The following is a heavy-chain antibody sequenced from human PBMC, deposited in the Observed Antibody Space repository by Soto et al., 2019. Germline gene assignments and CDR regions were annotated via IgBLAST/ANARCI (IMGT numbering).Heavy chain of an antibody. CDR1: GFSFSNAW. V-gene: IGHV3-15*01. J-gene: IGHJ6*02. CDR3: GTTFGSSTSCLSYGLDV. Sequence: PGGSLRLSCAASGFSFSNAWMSWVRQAPGKGLEWVGRIKSISDGGTRNYAAPVKGRFTISRDDSKNMMFLEMNSLKIEDSAVYHCGTTFGSSTSCLSYGLDVWGQGTTVTVSS. CDR2: IKSISDGGTR. D-gene: IGHD2-2*01.